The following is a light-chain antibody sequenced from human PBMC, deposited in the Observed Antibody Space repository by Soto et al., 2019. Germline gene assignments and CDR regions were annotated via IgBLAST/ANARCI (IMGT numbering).Light chain of an antibody. Sequence: DIQLTQSPSFLSASVGDRVTITCRASQGISSYLPWYQQKPGKAPKLLIYAASTLQSGVPSRFRGIRSGTAVTLTIRSLQPDDCATYYSQHYNSYSEAFGQGTKVDIK. CDR1: QGISSY. V-gene: IGKV1-9*01. J-gene: IGKJ1*01. CDR2: AAS. CDR3: QHYNSYSEA.